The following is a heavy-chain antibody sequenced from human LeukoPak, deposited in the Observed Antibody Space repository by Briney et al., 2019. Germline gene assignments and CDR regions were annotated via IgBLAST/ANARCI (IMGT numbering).Heavy chain of an antibody. D-gene: IGHD3-22*01. J-gene: IGHJ4*02. V-gene: IGHV3-48*02. Sequence: GGSLRLSCAASGFTFSSYSMNWVRQAPGKGLEWVSYISRTSHTIYYADSVKGRFTISRDNAKNSLYLQMNSLRDEDTAVCYCARSTYYYDSSGYLYPSFFDYWGQGNLVTVSS. CDR1: GFTFSSYS. CDR3: ARSTYYYDSSGYLYPSFFDY. CDR2: ISRTSHTI.